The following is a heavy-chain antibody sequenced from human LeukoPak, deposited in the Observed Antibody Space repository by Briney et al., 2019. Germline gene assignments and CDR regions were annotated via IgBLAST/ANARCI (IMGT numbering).Heavy chain of an antibody. CDR3: ARAPSMVRGVGFDY. J-gene: IGHJ4*02. D-gene: IGHD3-10*01. CDR1: GGSFSGYY. V-gene: IGHV4-34*01. Sequence: SETLSLTCAVYGGSFSGYYWSWIRQPPGKGLEWIGEINHSGSTNYNPSLKSRVTISVDTSKNQFPLKLSSVTAADTAVYYCARAPSMVRGVGFDYWGQGTLVTVSS. CDR2: INHSGST.